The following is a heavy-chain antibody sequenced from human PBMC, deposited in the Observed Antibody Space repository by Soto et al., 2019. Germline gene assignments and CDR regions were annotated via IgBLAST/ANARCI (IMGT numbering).Heavy chain of an antibody. V-gene: IGHV4-30-2*01. CDR3: ARGNVVAIDY. CDR2: IYHSGSI. D-gene: IGHD2-21*01. CDR1: GGSISSGGYS. J-gene: IGHJ4*02. Sequence: QLQLQESGSGLVKPSQTLSLTCAVSGGSISSGGYSWSWIRQPPGKGLEWIGYIYHSGSIYYNPSLKSRVTISVDGAKNQYSLKLSSVAAADTAVYYCARGNVVAIDYWGQGTLVTVSS.